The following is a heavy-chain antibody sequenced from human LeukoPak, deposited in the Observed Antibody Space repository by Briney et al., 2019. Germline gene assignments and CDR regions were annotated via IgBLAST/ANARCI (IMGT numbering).Heavy chain of an antibody. J-gene: IGHJ4*02. CDR3: VTEYWYRFDY. Sequence: GGSLRLSCITSGFNFSAYNMAWVRQAPGKGLEWLATVPWDGSVTEYIDSVGGRFTISRDNAKNSVYLQINSLGAEDTAVYFCVTEYWYRFDYWGQGLLLTVSS. CDR1: GFNFSAYN. D-gene: IGHD6-13*01. CDR2: VPWDGSVT. V-gene: IGHV3-7*01.